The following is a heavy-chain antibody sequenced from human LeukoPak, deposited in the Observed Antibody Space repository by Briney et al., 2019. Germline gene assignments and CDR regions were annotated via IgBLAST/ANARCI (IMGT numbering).Heavy chain of an antibody. D-gene: IGHD6-19*01. Sequence: SQTLSLTCAISGDSVSSNSAAWNWIRQSPSSGLEWLGRTYYRSKWYNDYAVSVKSRITINPDTSKNQFSLQLNSVTPEDTAVYYCARGGYSSGWDFDYWGQGTLVTVSS. CDR3: ARGGYSSGWDFDY. J-gene: IGHJ4*02. CDR1: GDSVSSNSAA. V-gene: IGHV6-1*01. CDR2: TYYRSKWYN.